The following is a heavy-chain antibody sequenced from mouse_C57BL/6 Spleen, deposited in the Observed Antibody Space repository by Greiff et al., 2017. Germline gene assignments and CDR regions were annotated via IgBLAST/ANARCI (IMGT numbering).Heavy chain of an antibody. V-gene: IGHV5-9*01. CDR1: GFTFSSYT. CDR2: ISGGGGNT. Sequence: EVHLVESGGGLVKPGGSLKLSCAASGFTFSSYTMSWVRQTPEKRLEWVATISGGGGNTYYPDSVKGRFTISRDNAKNTLYLQMSSLRSDDTALYYCARQIYYDYGFDYWGQGTTLTVSS. J-gene: IGHJ2*01. CDR3: ARQIYYDYGFDY. D-gene: IGHD2-4*01.